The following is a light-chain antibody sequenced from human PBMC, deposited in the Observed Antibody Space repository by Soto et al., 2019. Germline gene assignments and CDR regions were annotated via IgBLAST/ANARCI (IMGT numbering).Light chain of an antibody. J-gene: IGKJ2*01. V-gene: IGKV1-5*01. CDR1: QSISSW. CDR2: DAS. CDR3: QQYNSLMYT. Sequence: DIQMTQSPSTLSASVGDRVTITCRASQSISSWLAWYQQKPGKAPKLLIYDASSLESGVPSRFSGSGSGTEFTLTISSLQPDDFATYYCQQYNSLMYTFGQGTKPEIK.